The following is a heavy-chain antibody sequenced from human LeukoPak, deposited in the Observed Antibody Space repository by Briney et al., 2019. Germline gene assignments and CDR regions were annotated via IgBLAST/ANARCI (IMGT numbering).Heavy chain of an antibody. V-gene: IGHV4-39*01. CDR3: ARVPTITIFGVVIKGAGWFDP. J-gene: IGHJ5*02. CDR2: IYYSGST. D-gene: IGHD3-3*01. Sequence: SETLSLTCTVSGGSISSSSYYWGWIRQPPGKGLEWIGSIYYSGSTYYNPSLKSRVTISVDTSKNQFSLKLSSVTAADTAVYYCARVPTITIFGVVIKGAGWFDPWGQGTLVTVPS. CDR1: GGSISSSSYY.